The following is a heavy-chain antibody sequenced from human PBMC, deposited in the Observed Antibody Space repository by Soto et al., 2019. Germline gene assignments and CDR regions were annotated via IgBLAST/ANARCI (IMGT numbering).Heavy chain of an antibody. Sequence: SVTMSLTCAVAGGTIISGCYSWSWIRQPPGKGLEWIGYIYHSGSTYYNPSLKSRVTISVDRSKNQFSLKLSSVTAADTAVYYCARASTTVTTLDYSGQGTLVTVSS. D-gene: IGHD4-17*01. CDR1: GGTIISGCYS. CDR3: ARASTTVTTLDY. CDR2: IYHSGST. J-gene: IGHJ4*02. V-gene: IGHV4-30-2*01.